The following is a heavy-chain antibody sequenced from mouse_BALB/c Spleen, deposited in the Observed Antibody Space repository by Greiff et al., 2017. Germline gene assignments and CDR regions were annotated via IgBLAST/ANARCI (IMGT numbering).Heavy chain of an antibody. CDR3: ARHEGITGAWFAY. V-gene: IGHV5-12-2*01. J-gene: IGHJ3*01. D-gene: IGHD2-4*01. CDR1: GFTFSSYT. Sequence: EVQVVESGGGLVQPGGSRKLSCAASGFTFSSYTMSWVRQTPEKRLEWVAYISNGGGSTYYPDTVKGRFTISRDNAKNTLYLQMSSLKSEDTAMYYCARHEGITGAWFAYWGQGTLVTVSA. CDR2: ISNGGGST.